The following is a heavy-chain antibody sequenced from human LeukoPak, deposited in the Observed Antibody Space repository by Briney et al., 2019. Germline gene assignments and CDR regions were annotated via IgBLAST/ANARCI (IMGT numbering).Heavy chain of an antibody. D-gene: IGHD3-10*01. V-gene: IGHV3-23*01. CDR1: GFTFSSYS. J-gene: IGHJ4*02. CDR2: ISGNGDST. CDR3: AKDLRGFEY. Sequence: GGSLRLSCAASGFTFSSYSMNWVRQAPGKGLEWVSVISGNGDSTYYADSVEARFTISRDNSKNTVYLQMNSLRAEDTAVYYCAKDLRGFEYWGQGILVTVSS.